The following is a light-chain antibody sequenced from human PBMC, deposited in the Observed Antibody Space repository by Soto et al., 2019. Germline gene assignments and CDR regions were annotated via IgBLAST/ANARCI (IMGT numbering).Light chain of an antibody. CDR1: SSDVGAYNF. CDR2: NVY. V-gene: IGLV2-14*03. Sequence: QSALTQPASVSLSPGQSITISCTGTSSDVGAYNFVSWHQQHPGKAPKLMIYNVYDRPSGISYRFSGSKSGNTASLTISGLHGEDEADYYCSAYTVSRTYVFGTGTKVTVL. J-gene: IGLJ1*01. CDR3: SAYTVSRTYV.